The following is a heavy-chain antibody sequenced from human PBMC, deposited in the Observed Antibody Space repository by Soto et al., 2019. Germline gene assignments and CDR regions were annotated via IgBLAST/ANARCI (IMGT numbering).Heavy chain of an antibody. CDR3: AGVNSGSYSDY. CDR2: IFQSGST. J-gene: IGHJ4*02. V-gene: IGHV4-4*02. D-gene: IGHD1-26*01. Sequence: QVQLQESGPGLVKPSVTLSLTCAVSGGSIRSNNCWSWVRQPPGKGLEWIGEIFQSGSTNNNPSLKTRVTISVDKSKNQFTLKLSSVTAADTAVYYCAGVNSGSYSDYWGQGALVTVSS. CDR1: GGSIRSNNC.